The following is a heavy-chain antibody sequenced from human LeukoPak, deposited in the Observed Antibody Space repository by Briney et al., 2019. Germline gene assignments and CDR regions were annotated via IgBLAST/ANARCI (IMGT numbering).Heavy chain of an antibody. CDR1: GITLSNYG. CDR3: AKRGVVIRVFLVGFHKEAYYFDS. J-gene: IGHJ4*02. D-gene: IGHD3-10*01. V-gene: IGHV3-23*01. Sequence: GGSLRLSCAVPGITLSNYGMSRVRQAPGKGLEWVAGLSGSGGGTNYADSVQGRFTISRDNPKNTLYLQMNSLRAEDTAVYFCAKRGVVIRVFLVGFHKEAYYFDSWGQGALVTVSS. CDR2: LSGSGGGT.